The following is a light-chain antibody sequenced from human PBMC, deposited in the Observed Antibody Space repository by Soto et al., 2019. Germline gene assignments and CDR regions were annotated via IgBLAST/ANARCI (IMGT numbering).Light chain of an antibody. V-gene: IGKV1-12*01. CDR3: QRANSFPRT. J-gene: IGKJ1*01. CDR2: AAA. CDR1: QSISSW. Sequence: DIQMTQSPSSVSASVGDRVTITCRASQSISSWLAWYQQKPGKAPKLLIYAAATLARGVPARFSGIGSGTHFTLTISSLQPEDFGTYYCQRANSFPRTFGQGTKVDIK.